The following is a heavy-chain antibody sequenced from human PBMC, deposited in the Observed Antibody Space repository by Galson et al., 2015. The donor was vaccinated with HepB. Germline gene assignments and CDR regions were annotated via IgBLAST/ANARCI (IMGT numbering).Heavy chain of an antibody. CDR3: VRERDYDFWSGSLDH. CDR2: ISATGGTT. CDR1: RFIFSSFS. D-gene: IGHD3-3*01. V-gene: IGHV3-48*01. Sequence: SLRLSCAASRFIFSSFSMSWVRQAPGKGLEWVAYISATGGTTHYADSVKGRFTISRDNVKKSLYLQMSRLRAEDTAVYYCVRERDYDFWSGSLDHWGQGTLVTVSS. J-gene: IGHJ4*02.